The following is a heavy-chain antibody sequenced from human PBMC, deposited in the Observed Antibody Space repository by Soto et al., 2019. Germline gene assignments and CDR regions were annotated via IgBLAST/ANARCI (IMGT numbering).Heavy chain of an antibody. D-gene: IGHD5-12*01. J-gene: IGHJ6*03. Sequence: VGSLRLSCAASGFTFSDYYMSWIRQAPGKGLEWVSYISSSGSTIYYADSVKGRFTISRDNAKNSLYLQMNSLRAEDTAVYYCARTVATSYYYYYMDVWGKGTTVTVSS. CDR1: GFTFSDYY. CDR3: ARTVATSYYYYYMDV. V-gene: IGHV3-11*01. CDR2: ISSSGSTI.